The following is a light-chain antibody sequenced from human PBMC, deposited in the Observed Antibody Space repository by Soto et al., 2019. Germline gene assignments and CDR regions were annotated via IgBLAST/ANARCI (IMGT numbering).Light chain of an antibody. CDR2: AAS. CDR3: LQDSNYPLT. CDR1: QDIRHD. J-gene: IGKJ4*01. Sequence: AIQMTQSPSSLSASVGDRVTITCRASQDIRHDLGWYKQKPGKAPKLLVYAASPLQSGVPSRFSRSEFGTDFALPISNLQPEDFATYFCLQDSNYPLTFGGGTQVEI. V-gene: IGKV1-6*01.